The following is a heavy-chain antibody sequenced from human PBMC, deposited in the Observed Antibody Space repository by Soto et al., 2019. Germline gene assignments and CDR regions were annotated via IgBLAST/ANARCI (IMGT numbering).Heavy chain of an antibody. D-gene: IGHD3-10*01. CDR2: IDPSDSYT. Sequence: EVQLVQSGAELKKPGESLTISCEAFGYSFTNSWITWVRQVPGKGLEWVGTIDPSDSYTNYNPSFHGHVTVSADKSITTAYLHWTSLKASDTAIYYCARQITSATLYLTLWGRGTLVTVSS. V-gene: IGHV5-10-1*01. CDR3: ARQITSATLYLTL. CDR1: GYSFTNSW. J-gene: IGHJ2*01.